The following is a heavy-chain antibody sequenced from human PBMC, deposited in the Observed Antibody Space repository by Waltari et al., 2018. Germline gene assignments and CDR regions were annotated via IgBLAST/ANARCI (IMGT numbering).Heavy chain of an antibody. CDR3: AREGTDIVVVVAATLGDAFDI. D-gene: IGHD2-15*01. CDR1: GYTFTGYY. V-gene: IGHV1-2*02. J-gene: IGHJ3*02. CDR2: INPNSGGT. Sequence: QVQLVQSGAEVKKPGASVKVSCKASGYTFTGYYMHWVRQAPGQGLEWMGWINPNSGGTNYAQKFQGRATMTRDTSIRTAYMELSRLRSDDTAVYYCAREGTDIVVVVAATLGDAFDIWGQGTMVTVSS.